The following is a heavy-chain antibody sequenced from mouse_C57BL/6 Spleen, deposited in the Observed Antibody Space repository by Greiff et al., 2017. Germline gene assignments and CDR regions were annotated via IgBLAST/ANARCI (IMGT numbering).Heavy chain of an antibody. CDR2: IDPEDGDT. CDR1: GFNIKDYY. D-gene: IGHD2-4*01. Sequence: VQLQQSGAELVRPGASVKLSCTASGFNIKDYYMHWVKQRPEQGLEWIGRIDPEDGDTEYAPKFQGKATMTADTSSNTAYLQLSRLTSEDTAVYYCTTPIYYDYDVGFAYWGQGTLVTVSA. CDR3: TTPIYYDYDVGFAY. J-gene: IGHJ3*01. V-gene: IGHV14-1*01.